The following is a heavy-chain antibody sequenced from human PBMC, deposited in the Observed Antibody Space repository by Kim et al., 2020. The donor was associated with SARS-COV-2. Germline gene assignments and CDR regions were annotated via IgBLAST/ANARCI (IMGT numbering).Heavy chain of an antibody. Sequence: ASVKVSCKASGYTFTGDHMHWVRQAPGQGPEWMGRISPNSGGTKYAQKFQGRVTMTRDTSGSTAYMELSRLRSDDTAVYYCARGELLWFGDLWGQGTLVT. CDR3: ARGELLWFGDL. D-gene: IGHD3-10*01. J-gene: IGHJ4*02. CDR1: GYTFTGDH. V-gene: IGHV1-2*06. CDR2: ISPNSGGT.